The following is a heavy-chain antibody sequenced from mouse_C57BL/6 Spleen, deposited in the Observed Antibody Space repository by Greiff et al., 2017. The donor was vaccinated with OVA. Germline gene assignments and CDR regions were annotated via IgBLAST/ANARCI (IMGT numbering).Heavy chain of an antibody. CDR1: GFNIKDDY. CDR3: TTGSNFDY. CDR2: IDPENGDT. Sequence: EVQLQQSGAELVRPGASVQLSCPASGFNIKDDYMHWVKQRPEQGLEWIGWIDPENGDTEYASKFQGKATITADTSSNTAYLQLSSLTSEDTAVYYCTTGSNFDYWGQGTTLTVSS. V-gene: IGHV14-4*01. J-gene: IGHJ2*01. D-gene: IGHD2-5*01.